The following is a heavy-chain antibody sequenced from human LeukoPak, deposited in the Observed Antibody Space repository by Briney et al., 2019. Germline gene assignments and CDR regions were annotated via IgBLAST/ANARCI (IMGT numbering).Heavy chain of an antibody. CDR2: LYPSGST. CDR3: SRLHYYDSGGYFGGYLDY. J-gene: IGHJ4*02. V-gene: IGHV4-4*07. CDR1: GTSISGFY. D-gene: IGHD3-22*01. Sequence: SETLSLTCTVSGTSISGFYWSWIRQPAGRGLDWIGRLYPSGSTNYNPSLKSRVTMSVDTSKIRFSLKLGSVTAADTAVYYCSRLHYYDSGGYFGGYLDYWGQGALATVAS.